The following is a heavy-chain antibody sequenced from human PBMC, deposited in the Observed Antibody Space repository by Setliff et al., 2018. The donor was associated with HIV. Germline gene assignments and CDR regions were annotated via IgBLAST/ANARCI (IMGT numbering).Heavy chain of an antibody. J-gene: IGHJ4*02. CDR2: ISAYNGNT. CDR3: ARDPPVVVRHLFDL. D-gene: IGHD2-15*01. CDR1: GGAFSSYA. V-gene: IGHV1-18*01. Sequence: ASVKVSCKASGGAFSSYALSWVRQAPGQGLEWMGWISAYNGNTNYAQKFQGRVTMTTDTSTSTASMELRSLTSDDTAVYYCARDPPVVVRHLFDLWGQGTLVTVSS.